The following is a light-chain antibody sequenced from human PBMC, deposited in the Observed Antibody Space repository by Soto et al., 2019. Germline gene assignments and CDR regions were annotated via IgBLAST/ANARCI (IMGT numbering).Light chain of an antibody. V-gene: IGLV1-40*01. Sequence: QLVLTQPPSVSGAPGQRVTISCTGSSSNIGAGYDVHWYQQLPGTAPKLLIYNNSNRPSGVPDRFSGSKSGTSASLAITGLQAEDEADYYCQSYDSSVVFGGGTKVTVL. CDR1: SSNIGAGYD. CDR2: NNS. J-gene: IGLJ2*01. CDR3: QSYDSSVV.